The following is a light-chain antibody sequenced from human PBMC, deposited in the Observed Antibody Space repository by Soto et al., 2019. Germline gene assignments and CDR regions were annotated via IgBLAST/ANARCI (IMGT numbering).Light chain of an antibody. Sequence: QSALTQPRSVSGSPGQSVTISCTETSSDVGGYNYVSWYQQHPGKAPKFMIYDVSKRPSGVPDRFSGSKSGNTASLTISGLQAEDEADYYCFSYAGSPWVFGGGTKLTVL. CDR1: SSDVGGYNY. CDR3: FSYAGSPWV. J-gene: IGLJ3*02. V-gene: IGLV2-11*01. CDR2: DVS.